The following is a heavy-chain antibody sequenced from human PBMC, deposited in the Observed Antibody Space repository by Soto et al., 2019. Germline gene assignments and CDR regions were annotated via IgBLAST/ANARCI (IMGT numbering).Heavy chain of an antibody. D-gene: IGHD3-16*02. Sequence: GGSVRLYCAASGFTFSSYAMSWVRQAPGKGLEWVSAMSGSGGSTYYPESVKRRFTISRDNSKKTLYLQMNSLRAEDTAVYYCAKDLYDYVWGSYRLASWGQGTLVTVSS. V-gene: IGHV3-23*01. CDR1: GFTFSSYA. CDR2: MSGSGGST. CDR3: AKDLYDYVWGSYRLAS. J-gene: IGHJ4*02.